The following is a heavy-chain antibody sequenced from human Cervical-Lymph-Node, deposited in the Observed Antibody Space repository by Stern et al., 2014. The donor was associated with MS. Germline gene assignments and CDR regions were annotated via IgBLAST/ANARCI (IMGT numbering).Heavy chain of an antibody. Sequence: VQLVQSGAEVKKPGASLKVSCKASGYTFTSYDINWVRQAPGQGLEWMGWINIYNGHTNYAQNLQGRVTMTTDTSTSTAYMELRSLRSDDTAVYFCTRDLSTVTTYYFYGMDVWGQGTTVTVSS. CDR2: INIYNGHT. J-gene: IGHJ6*02. V-gene: IGHV1-18*01. D-gene: IGHD4-11*01. CDR1: GYTFTSYD. CDR3: TRDLSTVTTYYFYGMDV.